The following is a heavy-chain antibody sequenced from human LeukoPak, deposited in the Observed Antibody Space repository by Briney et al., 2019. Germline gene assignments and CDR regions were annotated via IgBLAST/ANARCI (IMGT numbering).Heavy chain of an antibody. CDR3: ARYVTMVRGGIFDY. CDR1: GGSISSSSYY. V-gene: IGHV4-39*07. CDR2: IYYSGST. J-gene: IGHJ4*02. Sequence: SETLSLTCTVSGGSISSSSYYWGWIRQPPGKGLEWIGSIYYSGSTYYNPSLKSRVTISVDTSKNQFSLKLSSVTAADTAVYYCARYVTMVRGGIFDYWGQGTLVTVSS. D-gene: IGHD3-10*01.